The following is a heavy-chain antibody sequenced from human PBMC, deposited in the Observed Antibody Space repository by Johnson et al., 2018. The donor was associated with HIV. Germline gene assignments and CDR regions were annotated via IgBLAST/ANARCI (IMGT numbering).Heavy chain of an antibody. D-gene: IGHD1-26*01. V-gene: IGHV3-9*01. J-gene: IGHJ3*02. CDR2: ISWNGGST. Sequence: VQVVESGGGVVQPGRSLRLSCAASGFIFSNFGMHWVRQAPGKGLEWVSGISWNGGSTGYADPVKGRFTNSRDNAKNSLYLKMNSLRAEDTAVYYCAKDYSGSYERAAFDIWGQGTMVTVSS. CDR3: AKDYSGSYERAAFDI. CDR1: GFIFSNFG.